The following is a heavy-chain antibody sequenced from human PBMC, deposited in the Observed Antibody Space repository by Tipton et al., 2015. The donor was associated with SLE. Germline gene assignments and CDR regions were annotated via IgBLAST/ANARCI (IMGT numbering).Heavy chain of an antibody. CDR2: ISSVSTYI. CDR3: VREAAFGPHYGLDV. V-gene: IGHV3-21*03. Sequence: GSLRLSCAVSGFIFRTYNMKWVRQAPGKGLEWVSSISSVSTYIYHADSVRGRFTISRDNDNNSLFLQMNSLRVEDAGVYYCVREAAFGPHYGLDVWGQGTTVTVSS. CDR1: GFIFRTYN. J-gene: IGHJ6*02. D-gene: IGHD3-3*02.